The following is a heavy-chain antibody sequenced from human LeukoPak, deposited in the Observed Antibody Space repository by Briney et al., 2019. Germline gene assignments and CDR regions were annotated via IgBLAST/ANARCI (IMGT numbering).Heavy chain of an antibody. D-gene: IGHD3-22*01. V-gene: IGHV3-30-3*01. CDR1: GFTFSSYA. CDR2: ISYDGSNK. Sequence: GGSLRLSCAASGFTFSSYAMHWVRQAPGKGLEWVAVISYDGSNKYYADSVKGRFTISRDNSKNTLYLQMNSLRAEDTAVYYCARGDWRPVDTMIVVPGGFDSWGQGTLVTVSS. J-gene: IGHJ5*01. CDR3: ARGDWRPVDTMIVVPGGFDS.